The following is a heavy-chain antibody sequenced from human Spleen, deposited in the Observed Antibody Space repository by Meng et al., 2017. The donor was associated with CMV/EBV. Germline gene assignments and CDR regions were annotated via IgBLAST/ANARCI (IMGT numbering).Heavy chain of an antibody. CDR3: ARGGGYDSSGYYYRWFDP. CDR2: LVPVIGVP. Sequence: TVSSYAIHWVRQATGAGLEWMGSLVPVIGVPTYAETFQGRVTLTADKSTSTAYMELSSLRSDDTAVYYCARGGGYDSSGYYYRWFDPWGQGTLVTVSS. D-gene: IGHD3-22*01. V-gene: IGHV1-69*04. J-gene: IGHJ5*02. CDR1: TVSSYA.